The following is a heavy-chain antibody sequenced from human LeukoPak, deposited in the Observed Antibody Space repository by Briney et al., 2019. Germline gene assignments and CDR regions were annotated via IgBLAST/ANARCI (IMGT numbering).Heavy chain of an antibody. CDR3: ARISRYGLDY. CDR1: GFAFSNYE. V-gene: IGHV3-48*03. CDR2: ISPSGGTI. D-gene: IGHD3-16*01. Sequence: PGGSLRLSCAASGFAFSNYEMNWVRQAPGKGLEWVSYISPSGGTITYADSVKGRFTISRDNAKNSLYLQMNSLRPEDTAVYYCARISRYGLDYWGQGTLVTVSS. J-gene: IGHJ4*02.